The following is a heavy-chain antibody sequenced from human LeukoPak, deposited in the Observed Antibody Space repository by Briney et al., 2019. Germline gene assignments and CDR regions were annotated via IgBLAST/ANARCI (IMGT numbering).Heavy chain of an antibody. Sequence: GGSLRLSCAASGFTFYDYAMHWVRQAPGKGLEWVSGISWNSGSIGYADSVKGRFTISRDNAKNSLYLQMNSLRAEDTALYYCAKVDYCGGDCLFFDYWGQGTLVTVSS. J-gene: IGHJ4*02. V-gene: IGHV3-9*01. CDR2: ISWNSGSI. CDR3: AKVDYCGGDCLFFDY. D-gene: IGHD2-21*02. CDR1: GFTFYDYA.